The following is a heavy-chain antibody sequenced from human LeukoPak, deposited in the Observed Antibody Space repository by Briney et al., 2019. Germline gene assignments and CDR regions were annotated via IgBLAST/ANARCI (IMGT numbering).Heavy chain of an antibody. CDR2: INPCGGST. Sequence: GASVKVSCKASGYTFTSYYMHWVRQAPGQGLEWMGIINPCGGSTSYAQKLQGRVTMTRDTSTSTVYMELRRLRSEDTAVYYCARGVGATLYYFDYWGQGTLVTVSS. D-gene: IGHD1-26*01. V-gene: IGHV1-46*01. CDR3: ARGVGATLYYFDY. CDR1: GYTFTSYY. J-gene: IGHJ4*02.